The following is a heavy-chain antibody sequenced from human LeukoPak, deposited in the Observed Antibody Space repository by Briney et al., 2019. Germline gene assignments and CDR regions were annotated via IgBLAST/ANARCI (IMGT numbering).Heavy chain of an antibody. Sequence: SETLSLTCTVSGGSINSGGHYWSWIRQHPGKGLEWIGYIYYTGTTYYNPSLKSRLTISLGTSKNQFSLMLSSVTAADTAVYYCARASHLGELSLGYWGQGTLVTVSS. CDR3: ARASHLGELSLGY. D-gene: IGHD3-16*02. CDR2: IYYTGTT. CDR1: GGSINSGGHY. J-gene: IGHJ4*02. V-gene: IGHV4-31*03.